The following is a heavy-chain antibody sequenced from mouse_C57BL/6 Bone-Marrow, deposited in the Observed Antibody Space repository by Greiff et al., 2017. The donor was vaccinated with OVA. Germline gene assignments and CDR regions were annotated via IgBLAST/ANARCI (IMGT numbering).Heavy chain of an antibody. Sequence: EVNLVESGGGLVKPGGSLKLSCAASGFTFSSYAMSWVRQTPEKRLEWVATISDGGSYTYYPDNVKGRFTISRDNAKNNLYLQMSHLKSEDTAMYYCARGDGYNWYFDVWGTGTTFTVSS. V-gene: IGHV5-4*03. J-gene: IGHJ1*03. D-gene: IGHD2-3*01. CDR2: ISDGGSYT. CDR1: GFTFSSYA. CDR3: ARGDGYNWYFDV.